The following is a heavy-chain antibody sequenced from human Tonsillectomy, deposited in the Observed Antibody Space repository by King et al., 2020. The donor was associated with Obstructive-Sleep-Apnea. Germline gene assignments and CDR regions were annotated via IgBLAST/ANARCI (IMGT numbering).Heavy chain of an antibody. Sequence: VQLVESGAEVKKPGASVKVSCKASGYTFSSADINFVRQATGQGLEWMGWMNTNRGNSGYVQKFQGRVTRTRDPSISTAYLELRTLRSEDMAVYYCARGSSRSFDIWGQGTLVTVSS. CDR3: ARGSSRSFDI. V-gene: IGHV1-8*01. J-gene: IGHJ4*02. D-gene: IGHD2-2*01. CDR1: GYTFSSAD. CDR2: MNTNRGNS.